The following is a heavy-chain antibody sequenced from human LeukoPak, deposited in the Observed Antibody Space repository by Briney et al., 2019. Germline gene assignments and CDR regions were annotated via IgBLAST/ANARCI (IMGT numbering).Heavy chain of an antibody. CDR2: FHKTGDYT. Sequence: GGSLRLSCAASGFTFNNYALSWVRQAPGKGLEWVSAFHKTGDYTYYTDSVKGRFTISRDNSKNMLYLEMNSLRDEDTAIYYCAKELGHALPFDYWGQGTLVPVSS. V-gene: IGHV3-23*01. J-gene: IGHJ4*02. D-gene: IGHD2-2*01. CDR1: GFTFNNYA. CDR3: AKELGHALPFDY.